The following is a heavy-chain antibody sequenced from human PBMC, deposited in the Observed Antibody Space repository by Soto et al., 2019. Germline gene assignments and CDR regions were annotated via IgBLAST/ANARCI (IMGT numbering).Heavy chain of an antibody. V-gene: IGHV3-23*01. J-gene: IGHJ4*02. CDR1: GFSFNIFA. CDR3: AKDPTSYDSSAQFDS. D-gene: IGHD3-22*01. Sequence: EVKLLESGGRLVQPGGSLRLSCAASGFSFNIFAMNWVRQAPGQGLEWVSGISGGGGSTYYADSVKGRFIISRDNSNNTLYLQMNSLRAEDTAVYYCAKDPTSYDSSAQFDSWGQGTLVTVSS. CDR2: ISGGGGST.